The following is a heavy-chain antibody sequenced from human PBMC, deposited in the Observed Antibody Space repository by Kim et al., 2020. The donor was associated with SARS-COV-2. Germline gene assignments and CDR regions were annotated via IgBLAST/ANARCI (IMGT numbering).Heavy chain of an antibody. CDR3: ARHLGPSEYYYYGMDV. CDR1: GYSFTSYW. Sequence: GESLKISCKGSGYSFTSYWIGWVRQMPGKGLEWMGIIYPGDSDTRYSPSFQGQVTISADKSISTAYLQWSSLKASDTAMYYCARHLGPSEYYYYGMDVWGQGTTVTVSS. D-gene: IGHD1-26*01. CDR2: IYPGDSDT. V-gene: IGHV5-51*01. J-gene: IGHJ6*02.